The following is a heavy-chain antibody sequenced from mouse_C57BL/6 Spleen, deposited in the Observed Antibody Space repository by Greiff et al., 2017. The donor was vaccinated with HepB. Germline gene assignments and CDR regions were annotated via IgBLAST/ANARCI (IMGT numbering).Heavy chain of an antibody. D-gene: IGHD2-2*01. Sequence: QVHVKQPGAELVKPGASVKLSCKASGYTFTSYWMQWVKQRPGQGLEWIGEIDPSDSYTNYNQKFKGKATLTVDTSSSTAYMQLSSLTSEDSAVYYCARDGYDKFAYWGQGTLVTVSA. J-gene: IGHJ3*01. CDR2: IDPSDSYT. V-gene: IGHV1-50*01. CDR1: GYTFTSYW. CDR3: ARDGYDKFAY.